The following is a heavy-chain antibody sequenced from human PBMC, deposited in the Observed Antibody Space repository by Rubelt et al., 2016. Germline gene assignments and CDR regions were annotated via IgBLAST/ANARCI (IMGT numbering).Heavy chain of an antibody. Sequence: QVHLVESGGGLVKPGGSLRLSCAASGFTFSDYYVSWIRQAPGMGLEWVALMSSDGNDKYYPDSVKGRFTISRDNSENTLYLQMNSLRAEDTAVYYCATAVADTGEYFQHWGQGTLVTVSS. CDR1: GFTFSDYY. V-gene: IGHV3-30*03. J-gene: IGHJ1*01. CDR3: ATAVADTGEYFQH. D-gene: IGHD6-19*01. CDR2: MSSDGNDK.